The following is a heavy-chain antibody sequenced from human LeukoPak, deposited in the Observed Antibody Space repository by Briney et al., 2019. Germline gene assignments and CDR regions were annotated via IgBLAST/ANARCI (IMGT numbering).Heavy chain of an antibody. V-gene: IGHV4-39*01. J-gene: IGHJ4*02. D-gene: IGHD6-13*01. CDR1: GGSISSSTYY. Sequence: SETLSLTCTVSGGSISSSTYYWGWIRQPPGKGLEWIGTMSNSGSTYYNPSLESRVTISGDTSKNQFSLILSSVTAADTAVYYCARRSQAAAGRGIDYWGQGTLVTVSS. CDR3: ARRSQAAAGRGIDY. CDR2: MSNSGST.